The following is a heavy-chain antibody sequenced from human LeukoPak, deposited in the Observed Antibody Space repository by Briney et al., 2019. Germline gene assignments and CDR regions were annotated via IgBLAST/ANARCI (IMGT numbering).Heavy chain of an antibody. V-gene: IGHV3-48*01. J-gene: IGHJ4*02. Sequence: GGSLRLSCAASGFTFSNYNMNWVRQAPGKGLEWVSYISSSSSTMPYADSVKGRFTISRDNAKNSLYLQMNSLRAEDTAVYYCARGEGGIAAGGLDYWGQGTLVTVSS. CDR2: ISSSSSTM. D-gene: IGHD6-13*01. CDR3: ARGEGGIAAGGLDY. CDR1: GFTFSNYN.